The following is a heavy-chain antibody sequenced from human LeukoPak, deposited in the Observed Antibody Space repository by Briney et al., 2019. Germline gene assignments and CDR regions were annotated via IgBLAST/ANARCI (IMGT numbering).Heavy chain of an antibody. CDR3: ASPRSYYDSSGYYIS. J-gene: IGHJ5*02. CDR2: IYHSGST. Sequence: SGTLSLTCAVSGGSISSSNWWSWVRQPPGQGLEWIGEIYHSGSTNYNPSLKSRVTISVDKSKNQFSLKLSSVTAADTAVYYCASPRSYYDSSGYYISWGQGTLVTVSS. D-gene: IGHD3-22*01. CDR1: GGSISSSNW. V-gene: IGHV4-4*02.